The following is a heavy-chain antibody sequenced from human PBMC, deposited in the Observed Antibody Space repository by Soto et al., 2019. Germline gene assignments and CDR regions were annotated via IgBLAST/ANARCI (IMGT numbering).Heavy chain of an antibody. CDR2: ISRSSSTI. V-gene: IGHV3-48*01. D-gene: IGHD6-13*01. CDR1: GFTLSRYS. J-gene: IGHJ4*02. CDR3: ARDLAGGIPDY. Sequence: EVQLVESGGGLVQPGGSLRLSCVASGFTLSRYSMNWVRQAPGKGLEWVSYISRSSSTIYYADSVKGRFTISRDNAENSLYLQMNSLRAEDTAVYYSARDLAGGIPDYWGQATRVTVSS.